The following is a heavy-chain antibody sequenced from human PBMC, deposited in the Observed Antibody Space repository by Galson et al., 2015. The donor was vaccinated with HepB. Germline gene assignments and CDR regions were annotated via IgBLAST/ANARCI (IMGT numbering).Heavy chain of an antibody. CDR2: STNKANGYTT. Sequence: SLRLSCAASGFTFSDHYMDWVRQAPGKGLEWVARSTNKANGYTTEYAASVKGRFTVSRDGSRNSLYLQMDSLNAEDTAVYYCARHTMVRGVKDDYWGQGTLVTVSS. CDR3: ARHTMVRGVKDDY. V-gene: IGHV3-72*01. D-gene: IGHD3-10*01. J-gene: IGHJ4*02. CDR1: GFTFSDHY.